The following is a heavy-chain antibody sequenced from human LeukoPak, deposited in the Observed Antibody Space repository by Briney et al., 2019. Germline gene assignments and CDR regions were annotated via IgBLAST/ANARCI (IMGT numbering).Heavy chain of an antibody. Sequence: SETLSLTCTVSGGSISSYYWSWIRQPAGKGLGWIGRIYTSGSTNYNPSLKSRVTMSVDTSKNQFSLKLSSVTAADTAVYYCGGGSYIDMFSYFDYWGQGTLVTVSS. J-gene: IGHJ4*02. CDR1: GGSISSYY. D-gene: IGHD3-10*02. CDR2: IYTSGST. CDR3: GGGSYIDMFSYFDY. V-gene: IGHV4-4*07.